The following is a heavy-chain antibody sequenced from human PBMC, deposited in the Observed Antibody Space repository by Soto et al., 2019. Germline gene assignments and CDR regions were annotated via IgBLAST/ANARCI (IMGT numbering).Heavy chain of an antibody. V-gene: IGHV3-23*01. CDR3: AKDQYGSGDYGRFDF. CDR1: GFTFGAYA. Sequence: GGSLRLSCAASGFTFGAYAMNWVRRAPGKGLEWVSSISTSGETTYYADSVKGRFTISRDNSYNTLFLQMDSLRVDDAAMYYCAKDQYGSGDYGRFDFWGQGSLVTVSS. D-gene: IGHD4-17*01. J-gene: IGHJ4*02. CDR2: ISTSGETT.